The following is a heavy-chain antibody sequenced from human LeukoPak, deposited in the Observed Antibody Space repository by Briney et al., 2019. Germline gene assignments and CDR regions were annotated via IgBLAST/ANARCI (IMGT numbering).Heavy chain of an antibody. V-gene: IGHV3-53*01. CDR2: IYSGGST. CDR3: ARGLGYCTSTTCLLPFDY. D-gene: IGHD2-2*01. J-gene: IGHJ4*02. Sequence: PGGSLRLSCAASGFTVSTYYMTWVRQAPGKGLECVSVIYSGGSTYYADSVKGRFTVSRDNSKNTLYLQMNSLRAEDTAMYYCARGLGYCTSTTCLLPFDYWGQATLVTLSS. CDR1: GFTVSTYY.